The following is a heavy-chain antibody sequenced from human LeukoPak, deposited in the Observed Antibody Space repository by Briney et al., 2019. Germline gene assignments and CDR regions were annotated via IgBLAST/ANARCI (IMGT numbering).Heavy chain of an antibody. CDR2: IYPGDSDT. D-gene: IGHD6-6*01. J-gene: IGHJ4*02. CDR3: ARAGEAARPPTTFDY. Sequence: GESLKISCKGSGYSYTNYWIGWVRQMPGKGLEWMGIIYPGDSDTRYSPSFQGQVTISADKSISTAYLQWSSLKASDTAMYYCARAGEAARPPTTFDYWGQGTLVTVSS. CDR1: GYSYTNYW. V-gene: IGHV5-51*01.